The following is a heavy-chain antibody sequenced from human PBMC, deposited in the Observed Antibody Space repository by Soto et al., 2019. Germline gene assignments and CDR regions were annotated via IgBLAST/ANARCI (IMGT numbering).Heavy chain of an antibody. D-gene: IGHD6-13*01. CDR3: ARDRDSSSWFGY. J-gene: IGHJ5*01. V-gene: IGHV3-66*01. Sequence: DVQLVESGGGLVQPGGSLRLSCAASGFTVSSNYMSWILQAPGKGLEWVSAIYSGGSTFYADSVKGRFTISRDTSKNTLYLQMDSLRAEDTAVYYCARDRDSSSWFGYWGQGTLVTVSS. CDR1: GFTVSSNY. CDR2: IYSGGST.